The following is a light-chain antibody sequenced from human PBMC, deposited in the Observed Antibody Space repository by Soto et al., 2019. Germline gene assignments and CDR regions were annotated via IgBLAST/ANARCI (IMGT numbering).Light chain of an antibody. Sequence: ETVWTLSPDTLYFYSVERATLSCMAIQSVANSHVAWYQQRRGLPPRLLIYGASNRATGIPDRFSGSGSGADFTLTISRLEPEDFAVYFCQQYGNSPPGTFGQGARLEIK. V-gene: IGKV3-20*01. CDR1: QSVANSH. J-gene: IGKJ5*01. CDR2: GAS. CDR3: QQYGNSPPGT.